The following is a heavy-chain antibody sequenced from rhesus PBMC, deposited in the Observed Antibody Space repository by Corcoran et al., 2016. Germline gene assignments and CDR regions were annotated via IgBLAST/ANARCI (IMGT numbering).Heavy chain of an antibody. D-gene: IGHD2-27*01. CDR2: MYGSSGNT. J-gene: IGHJ6*01. CDR1: GGSISSGYD. CDR3: ARECCSVINLYYGLDS. V-gene: IGHV4-76*01. Sequence: QVQLQESGPGVVKPSETLSLTCAVSGGSISSGYDWSWIRQPPGQGLEGIGYMYGSSGNTNDTPSLKKRVTSSKNATKTQFSRKLSSVTAADTAVYYCARECCSVINLYYGLDSWGQGVVVTVSS.